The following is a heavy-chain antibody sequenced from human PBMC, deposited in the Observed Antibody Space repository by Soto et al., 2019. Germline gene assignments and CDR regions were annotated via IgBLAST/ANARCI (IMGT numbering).Heavy chain of an antibody. D-gene: IGHD5-12*01. Sequence: QVQLVQSGAEVKKPGASVKVSCKASGYTFTRSGISWVRQAPGQGPEWMGWISSYNGDTNYAQTFQGRVTMTTDTSTSTAYMELRRMRSDDTAVYYCASEGVATYYYYGMDVWGQGTPVTVSS. CDR1: GYTFTRSG. CDR3: ASEGVATYYYYGMDV. J-gene: IGHJ6*02. V-gene: IGHV1-18*01. CDR2: ISSYNGDT.